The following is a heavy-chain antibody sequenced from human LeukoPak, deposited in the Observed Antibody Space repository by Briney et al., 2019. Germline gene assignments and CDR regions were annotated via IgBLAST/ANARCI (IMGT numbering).Heavy chain of an antibody. CDR1: GGSISSYY. CDR2: IYYSGST. Sequence: SETLSLTCTVSGGSISSYYWSWIRQPPGKGLEWIGYIYYSGSTNYNPSLKSRVTISVDTSKNQFSLKLSSVTAADTAMYYCARRAGSGSYFDYWGQGTLVTVSS. CDR3: ARRAGSGSYFDY. V-gene: IGHV4-59*01. D-gene: IGHD3-10*01. J-gene: IGHJ4*02.